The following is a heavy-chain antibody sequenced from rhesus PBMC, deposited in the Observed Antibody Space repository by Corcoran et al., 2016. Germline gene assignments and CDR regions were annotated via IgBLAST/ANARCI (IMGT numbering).Heavy chain of an antibody. V-gene: IGHV4-173*01. CDR3: ARGYGGIGCPLVNIDY. J-gene: IGHJ4*01. CDR2: IFGSGGTI. Sequence: QLQLQESGPGLVKPSETLSLTCAVSGGSISSHYWSWIRPPLGKGLEWIGRIFGSGGTIDYNPSLKSRVTLSTDTSKNQFSLKLNSVTAADTAVYYCARGYGGIGCPLVNIDYWGQGVLVTVSS. D-gene: IGHD2-21*01. CDR1: GGSISSHY.